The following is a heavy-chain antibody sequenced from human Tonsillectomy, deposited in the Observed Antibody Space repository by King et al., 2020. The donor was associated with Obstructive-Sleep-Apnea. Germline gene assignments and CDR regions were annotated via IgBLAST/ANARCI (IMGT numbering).Heavy chain of an antibody. Sequence: PLQESGPGLVKPSETLSLTCTVSGYSISSGYYWGWIRQPPGKGLEWIGSIYNSGSTYYNPSLKSRVTISVDTSENQVSLKLNSVTAADTAVYYCARDEYYRGSGDWYFGLWGRGTLVTVSS. CDR1: GYSISSGYY. J-gene: IGHJ2*01. CDR3: ARDEYYRGSGDWYFGL. CDR2: IYNSGST. D-gene: IGHD3-22*01. V-gene: IGHV4-38-2*02.